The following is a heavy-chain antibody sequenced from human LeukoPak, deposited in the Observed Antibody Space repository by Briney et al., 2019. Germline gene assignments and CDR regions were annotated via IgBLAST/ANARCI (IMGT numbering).Heavy chain of an antibody. Sequence: GGSLRLSCAASGFTFSSYAMSWVRQAPGKGLEWVSAISGSGGSTYYADSVKGRFTISRDNSKNTLYLQMNSLRAEATAVYYCAKKGYYDGSGYYMYYFDHWGQGTRVTVSS. CDR3: AKKGYYDGSGYYMYYFDH. CDR1: GFTFSSYA. CDR2: ISGSGGST. J-gene: IGHJ4*02. D-gene: IGHD3-22*01. V-gene: IGHV3-23*01.